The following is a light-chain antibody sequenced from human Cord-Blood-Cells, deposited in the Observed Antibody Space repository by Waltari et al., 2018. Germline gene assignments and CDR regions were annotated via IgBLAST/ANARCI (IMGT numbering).Light chain of an antibody. CDR2: DVS. CDR3: SSYTSSSTVV. Sequence: QSALTQPASVSGSPGQSITISCTGTSREAGGYNYVSWYQQHPGQAPKLKIYDVSNRPSGVSNRFSGSKSGNTASLTISGLQAEDEADYYCSSYTSSSTVVFGGGTKLTVL. V-gene: IGLV2-14*01. CDR1: SREAGGYNY. J-gene: IGLJ2*01.